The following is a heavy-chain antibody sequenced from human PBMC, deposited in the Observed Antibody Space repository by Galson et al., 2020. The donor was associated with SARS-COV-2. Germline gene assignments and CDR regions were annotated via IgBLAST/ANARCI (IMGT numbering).Heavy chain of an antibody. CDR2: ISSDGSNE. D-gene: IGHD2-21*02. J-gene: IGHJ6*02. V-gene: IGHV3-30*18. CDR3: AKEIRRSDSYTRGRNYYYYGLDV. Sequence: GESLKISCAASGFTFSSYGVHWVRQAPGRGLDWVAVISSDGSNEYYADSVKGRFTISRDNSKDTLYLQMNSLRADDTAVYYCAKEIRRSDSYTRGRNYYYYGLDVWGQGTTVTVSS. CDR1: GFTFSSYG.